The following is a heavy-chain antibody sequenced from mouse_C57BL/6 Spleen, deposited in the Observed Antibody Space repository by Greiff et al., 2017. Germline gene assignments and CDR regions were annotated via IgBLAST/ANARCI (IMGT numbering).Heavy chain of an antibody. J-gene: IGHJ3*01. CDR1: GYTFTSYW. D-gene: IGHD2-13*01. CDR3: AGGGSTRVAY. CDR2: IDPSVSYT. Sequence: QVQLQQPGAELVKPGASVKLSCKASGYTFTSYWMQWVKQRPGQGLEWIGEIDPSVSYTNYNQKFKGKATLTVDTSSSTAYMQLSSLTSEDSAVYYCAGGGSTRVAYWGQGTLVTVSA. V-gene: IGHV1-50*01.